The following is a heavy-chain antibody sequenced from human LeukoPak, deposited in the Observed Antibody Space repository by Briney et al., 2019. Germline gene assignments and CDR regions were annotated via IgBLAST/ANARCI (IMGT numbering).Heavy chain of an antibody. CDR2: IYTSGST. Sequence: SETLSLTCTVSGGSISSYYWSWIRQPAGKGLEWIGRIYTSGSTNYNPSLKSRVTMSVDTSKNQFSLKPSSVTAADTAVYYCARGILLWSGELYFDYWGQGTLVTVSS. J-gene: IGHJ4*02. CDR3: ARGILLWSGELYFDY. CDR1: GGSISSYY. V-gene: IGHV4-4*07. D-gene: IGHD3-10*01.